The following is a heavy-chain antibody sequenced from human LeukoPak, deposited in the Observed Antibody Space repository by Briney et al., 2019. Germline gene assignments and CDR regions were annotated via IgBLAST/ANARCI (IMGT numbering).Heavy chain of an antibody. CDR3: ARFPGGAEYRHYYYMNV. Sequence: SETLSLTCTVSGGSINNYFWSWIRQPPGKGLECIAYIYYSDSTNYNPSLKSRVTVSVDTSKNQFSLKLSSVTAADTAVYYCARFPGGAEYRHYYYMNVWGTGTTVTVS. CDR1: GGSINNYF. J-gene: IGHJ6*03. V-gene: IGHV4-59*01. D-gene: IGHD1-14*01. CDR2: IYYSDST.